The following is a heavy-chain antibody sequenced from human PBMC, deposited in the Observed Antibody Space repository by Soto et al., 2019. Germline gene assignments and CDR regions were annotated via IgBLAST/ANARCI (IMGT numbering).Heavy chain of an antibody. V-gene: IGHV3-33*01. CDR1: GFTFSSYG. J-gene: IGHJ6*03. CDR2: IWYDGSNK. D-gene: IGHD1-26*01. Sequence: GGSLRLSCAASGFTFSSYGMHWVRQAPGKGLEWVAVIWYDGSNKYYADSVKGRFTISRDNSKNTLYLQMNSLRAEDTAVYYCARAQSPTSIGRGYYYYYMDVWGKGTTVTVSS. CDR3: ARAQSPTSIGRGYYYYYMDV.